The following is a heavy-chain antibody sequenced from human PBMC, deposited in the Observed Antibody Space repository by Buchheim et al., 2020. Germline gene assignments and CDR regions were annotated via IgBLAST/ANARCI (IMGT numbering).Heavy chain of an antibody. CDR1: GFTFSEYY. V-gene: IGHV3-11*01. CDR3: ARAGEDIVVVVAATHYYYGMDV. D-gene: IGHD2-15*01. CDR2: ISSSGSTI. Sequence: QVQLVESGGGLVKPGGSLRLSCAASGFTFSEYYMSWIRQAPGKGLEWVSDISSSGSTIYYADSVKGGFTISRDNAKNSLSLQMNSLRAEDTAVYYCARAGEDIVVVVAATHYYYGMDVWGQGT. J-gene: IGHJ6*02.